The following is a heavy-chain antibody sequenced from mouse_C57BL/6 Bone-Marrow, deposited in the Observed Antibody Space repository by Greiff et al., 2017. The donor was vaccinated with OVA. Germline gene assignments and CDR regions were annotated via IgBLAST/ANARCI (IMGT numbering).Heavy chain of an antibody. J-gene: IGHJ2*01. CDR1: GYSITSGYY. CDR3: ARSHYYGSSGYFDY. Sequence: EVKLMESGPGLVKPSQSLSLTCSVTGYSITSGYYWNWIRQFPGNKLEWMGYISYDGSNNYNPSLKNRISITRDTSKNQFFLKLNSVTTEDTATYYCARSHYYGSSGYFDYWGQGTTLTVSS. CDR2: ISYDGSN. V-gene: IGHV3-6*01. D-gene: IGHD1-1*01.